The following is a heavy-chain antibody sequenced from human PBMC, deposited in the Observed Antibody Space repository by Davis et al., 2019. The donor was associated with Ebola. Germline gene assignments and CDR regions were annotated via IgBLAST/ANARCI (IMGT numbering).Heavy chain of an antibody. J-gene: IGHJ5*02. CDR2: INPNSGGT. CDR1: GYTFTGYY. CDR3: ARVREAIRAARPAWFDP. V-gene: IGHV1-2*02. D-gene: IGHD6-6*01. Sequence: ASVKVSCKASGYTFTGYYMHWVRQAPGQGLEWMGWINPNSGGTNYAQKFQGRVTMTRDTSISTAYMELSRLRSDDTAVYYCARVREAIRAARPAWFDPWGQGTLVTVSS.